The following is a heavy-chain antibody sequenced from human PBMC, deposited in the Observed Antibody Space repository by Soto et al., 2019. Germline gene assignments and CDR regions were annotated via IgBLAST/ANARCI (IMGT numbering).Heavy chain of an antibody. J-gene: IGHJ4*02. CDR1: GLTFSSYA. CDR2: ISGSGGST. D-gene: IGHD3-16*01. Sequence: EVQLLESGGGLVQPGGSLRLTCAATGLTFSSYAMSWVRQAPGKGLEWVSAISGSGGSTYYADSVKGRFTISRDNSKNTLYLQMNSLRAEDTAVYYCAKLRGGTLAGYYFDYWGQGTLVTVSS. CDR3: AKLRGGTLAGYYFDY. V-gene: IGHV3-23*01.